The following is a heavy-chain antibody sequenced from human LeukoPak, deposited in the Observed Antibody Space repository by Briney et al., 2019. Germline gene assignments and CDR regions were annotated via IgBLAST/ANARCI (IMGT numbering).Heavy chain of an antibody. J-gene: IGHJ4*02. CDR1: GFTFSTYA. CDR3: ARDVGARNDY. CDR2: ISYDGSNR. D-gene: IGHD1-26*01. Sequence: PGGSLRLSCAASGFTFSTYAMSWVRQAPGKGLEWVAVISYDGSNRYYADSVKGRFTISRDNSKNTLYLQMNSLRAEDTAVYYCARDVGARNDYWGQGTLVTVSS. V-gene: IGHV3-30*03.